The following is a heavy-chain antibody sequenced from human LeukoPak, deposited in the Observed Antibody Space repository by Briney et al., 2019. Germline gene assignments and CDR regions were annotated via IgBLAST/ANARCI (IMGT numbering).Heavy chain of an antibody. CDR3: ARGVTTVTGFDY. Sequence: SETLSLTCTVSGGSISSSSYYWGWIRQPPGKGLEWIGSIYYSGSTYYNPSLKSRVTISVDTSKNQFSLKLSSVTAADTAVYYCARGVTTVTGFDYWGQGTLVTVSS. CDR1: GGSISSSSYY. J-gene: IGHJ4*02. V-gene: IGHV4-39*07. D-gene: IGHD4-17*01. CDR2: IYYSGST.